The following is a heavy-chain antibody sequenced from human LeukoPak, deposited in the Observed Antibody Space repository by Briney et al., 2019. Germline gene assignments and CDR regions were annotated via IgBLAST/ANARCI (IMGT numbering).Heavy chain of an antibody. CDR1: GGSISSYY. D-gene: IGHD2-2*01. Sequence: PSETLSLTCTVSGGSISSYYWSWIRQPAGKGLEWIGRIYSSESTNYNPSLKSRVTISVDKSNNQFSLKLSSVTAAGTAVYFCARGVGPAAMASTGDWFDPWGRGTLVTVSS. V-gene: IGHV4-4*07. CDR3: ARGVGPAAMASTGDWFDP. J-gene: IGHJ5*02. CDR2: IYSSEST.